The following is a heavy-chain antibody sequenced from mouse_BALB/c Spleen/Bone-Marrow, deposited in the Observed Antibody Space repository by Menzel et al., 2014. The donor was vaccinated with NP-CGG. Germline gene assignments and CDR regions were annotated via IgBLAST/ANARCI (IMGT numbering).Heavy chain of an antibody. J-gene: IGHJ3*01. CDR2: IYPGDGDI. CDR3: ARGDFDFEAWFTY. D-gene: IGHD2-4*01. CDR1: GYAFSSYW. Sequence: QVHVKQSGAELVRPGSSVKISCKASGYAFSSYWMNWVQQRPGQGLEWIGQIYPGDGDINYNGKFKGKATLTADKSSGTAYMQFSSLTSEDSAVYFCARGDFDFEAWFTYWGRGTLVTVSA. V-gene: IGHV1-80*01.